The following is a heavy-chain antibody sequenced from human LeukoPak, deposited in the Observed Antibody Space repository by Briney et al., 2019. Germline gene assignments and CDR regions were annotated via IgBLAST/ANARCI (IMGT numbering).Heavy chain of an antibody. Sequence: PGRSLRLSCAASGFTFSTYAMAWVRQAPGKGLEWLSGISGSGIHTYYPDSMKGRFTISRDNSKNSLYLQLNSLRVEDTALYYCAKALRSDGYNYEKALDVWGRGTTVTVSS. D-gene: IGHD5-24*01. CDR3: AKALRSDGYNYEKALDV. V-gene: IGHV3-23*01. J-gene: IGHJ6*02. CDR2: ISGSGIHT. CDR1: GFTFSTYA.